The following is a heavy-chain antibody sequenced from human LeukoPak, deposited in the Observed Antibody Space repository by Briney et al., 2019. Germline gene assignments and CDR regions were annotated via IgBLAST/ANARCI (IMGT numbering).Heavy chain of an antibody. CDR1: GFIFSNNW. CDR3: TRDDFSGSYCD. J-gene: IGHJ4*01. Sequence: GGSLRLSCAASGFIFSNNWMNWVRQAPGKGLEWVANIKGDGSETYYVDSVKGRFTISRDNTRNSLYLQMNSLRADDTATYYCTRDDFSGSYCDWGHGTLVTVSS. CDR2: IKGDGSET. D-gene: IGHD1-26*01. V-gene: IGHV3-7*01.